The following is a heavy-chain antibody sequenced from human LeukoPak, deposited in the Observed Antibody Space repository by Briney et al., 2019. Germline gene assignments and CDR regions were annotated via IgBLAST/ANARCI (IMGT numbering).Heavy chain of an antibody. V-gene: IGHV3-53*01. CDR3: AKLSITMIVGDPYYFDY. J-gene: IGHJ4*02. CDR2: IYSGGST. CDR1: GFTFSSYS. Sequence: GGSLRLSCAASGFTFSSYSMSWVRQAPGRGLEWVSVIYSGGSTYYADSVKGRFTISRDNSKNTLYLQMNSLRAEDTAVYYCAKLSITMIVGDPYYFDYWGQGTLVTVSS. D-gene: IGHD3-22*01.